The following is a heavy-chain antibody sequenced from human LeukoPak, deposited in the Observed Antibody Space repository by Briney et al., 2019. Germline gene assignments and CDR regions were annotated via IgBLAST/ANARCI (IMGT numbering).Heavy chain of an antibody. CDR2: IIPILGIA. V-gene: IGHV1-69*04. CDR3: AKNAHYQGYSYGGIDY. CDR1: GGTFSSYA. Sequence: SVKVSCKASGGTFSSYAISWVRQAPGQGLEWMGRIIPILGIANYAQKFQGRVTITADKSTSTAYMELSSLRSEDTAVYYCAKNAHYQGYSYGGIDYWGQGTLVTVSS. J-gene: IGHJ4*02. D-gene: IGHD5-18*01.